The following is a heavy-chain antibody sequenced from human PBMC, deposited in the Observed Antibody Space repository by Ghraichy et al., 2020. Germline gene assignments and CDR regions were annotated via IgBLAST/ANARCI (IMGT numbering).Heavy chain of an antibody. V-gene: IGHV1-2*02. CDR2: INPDSGGT. CDR1: GYTFTDYY. D-gene: IGHD2-2*01. J-gene: IGHJ4*02. Sequence: ASVKVSCKASGYTFTDYYMHWVRQAPGQGLEWMGWINPDSGGTKYAQKFQGRVTMTRDTSISTAYMELSRLTSDDTAVFYCAKDLVCSSTSCYGAPDYWGQGTLVTVSS. CDR3: AKDLVCSSTSCYGAPDY.